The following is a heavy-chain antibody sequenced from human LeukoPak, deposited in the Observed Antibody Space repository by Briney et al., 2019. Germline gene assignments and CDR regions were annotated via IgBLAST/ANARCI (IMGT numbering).Heavy chain of an antibody. Sequence: SETLSLTCTVSGGSISRYYWSWIRQPPGKGLEWIGYIDNSGNTKYSPSLKSRVTISVDTSKNQFSLRLTSVTPADTAIYYCAAADGNYDILTGYLSLFYFDYWGRGTLVTVSS. D-gene: IGHD3-9*01. V-gene: IGHV4-59*01. CDR2: IDNSGNT. CDR3: AAADGNYDILTGYLSLFYFDY. J-gene: IGHJ4*02. CDR1: GGSISRYY.